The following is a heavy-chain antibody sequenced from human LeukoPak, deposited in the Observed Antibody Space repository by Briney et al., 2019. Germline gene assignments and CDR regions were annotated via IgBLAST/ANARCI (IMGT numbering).Heavy chain of an antibody. D-gene: IGHD4-11*01. CDR1: GFTFDDYT. V-gene: IGHV3-43*01. CDR3: ARAPYGNYGTLDY. J-gene: IGHJ4*02. CDR2: ISWDGAST. Sequence: QAGGSLRLSCAASGFTFDDYTMHWVRQAPGKGLDWVSLISWDGASTYYADSVKGRFTISRDSSKNSLYLQMNSLRTEDTALYYCARAPYGNYGTLDYWGQGTLVTVSS.